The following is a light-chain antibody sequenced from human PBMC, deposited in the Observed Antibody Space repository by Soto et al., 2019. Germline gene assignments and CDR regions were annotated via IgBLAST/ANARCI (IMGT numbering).Light chain of an antibody. CDR2: GAS. CDR3: QQYTGPPTT. CDR1: QTVSSNY. Sequence: EIILSPYPDTLSLSPGESATLSCRASQTVSSNYLAWCQQRPGQAPRLLIYGASTRAAGIPDRFSGSGSGTDFTLTITRLEPEDSAVYFCQQYTGPPTTFGQGTRLEIK. J-gene: IGKJ5*01. V-gene: IGKV3-20*01.